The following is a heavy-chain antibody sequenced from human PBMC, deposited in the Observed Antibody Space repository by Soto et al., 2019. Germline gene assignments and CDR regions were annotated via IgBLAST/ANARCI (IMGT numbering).Heavy chain of an antibody. J-gene: IGHJ6*02. Sequence: QMQLVESGGGVVQPGGSLRLSCAASGFTFNYYPMHWVRQAPGKGLEWVAVVSLDVSNKYYADSVKGRFTISKDNSKNTLYLQMNSLRREDTAVYYCARLPGPLVAVLYIYPLDGREAMSDVDVWGQGTTVTVSS. CDR3: ARLPGPLVAVLYIYPLDGREAMSDVDV. D-gene: IGHD6-19*01. CDR2: VSLDVSNK. CDR1: GFTFNYYP. V-gene: IGHV3-30-3*01.